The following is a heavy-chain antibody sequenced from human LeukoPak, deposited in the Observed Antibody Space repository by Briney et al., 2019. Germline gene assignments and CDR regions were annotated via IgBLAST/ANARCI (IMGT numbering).Heavy chain of an antibody. CDR3: AKGRTNDY. D-gene: IGHD1/OR15-1a*01. CDR1: GFTFSTYA. V-gene: IGHV3-23*01. CDR2: ISDTGGNT. Sequence: GGSLRLSCAASGFTFSTYAMSWVRQTPERGLEWVSAISDTGGNTFYADSVKGRFTISRDNSKNTLYLQMNSLRAEDTAIYYCAKGRTNDYWGQGTLVTVSS. J-gene: IGHJ4*02.